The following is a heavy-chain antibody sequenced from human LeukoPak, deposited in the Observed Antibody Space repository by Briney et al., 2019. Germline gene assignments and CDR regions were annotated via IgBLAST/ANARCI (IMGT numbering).Heavy chain of an antibody. Sequence: GRSLRLSCAPSGFTVITNDMTWVRQAPGMGLEWVSVLYSDGNTKYADSVQGRFTISRDNSKNTLYLEMNSLSPDDTAVYYCARGVEPLAANTLAYWGQGTLVTVSS. CDR3: ARGVEPLAANTLAY. J-gene: IGHJ4*02. D-gene: IGHD1-14*01. V-gene: IGHV3-53*01. CDR2: LYSDGNT. CDR1: GFTVITND.